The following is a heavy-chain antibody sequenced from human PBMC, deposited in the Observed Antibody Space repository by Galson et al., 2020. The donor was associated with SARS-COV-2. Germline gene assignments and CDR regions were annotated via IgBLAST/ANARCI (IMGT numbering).Heavy chain of an antibody. CDR3: ARQDLGNYDSSGTNDY. J-gene: IGHJ4*02. V-gene: IGHV3-21*01. CDR1: GFTFSSYS. Sequence: GGSLRLSCAASGFTFSSYSMNWVRQAPGKGLECISSISSSSSYIYYADSVKGRFTISRDNAKNSLYLQMNSLRAEDTAVYYCARQDLGNYDSSGTNDYWGQGTLVTVSS. D-gene: IGHD3-22*01. CDR2: ISSSSSYI.